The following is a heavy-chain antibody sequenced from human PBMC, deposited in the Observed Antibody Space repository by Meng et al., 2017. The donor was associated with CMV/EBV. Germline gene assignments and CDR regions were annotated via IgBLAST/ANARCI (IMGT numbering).Heavy chain of an antibody. V-gene: IGHV4-59*01. CDR2: IYYSGST. CDR1: GGFISSYY. J-gene: IGHJ3*02. Sequence: GSLRLSCTVSGGFISSYYWSWIRQPPGKGLEWIGYIYYSGSTNYNPSLKSRVTISVDTSKNQFSLKLSSVTAADTAVYYCARGGYTDSRKGRGTFDIWGQGTMVTVSS. D-gene: IGHD5-12*01. CDR3: ARGGYTDSRKGRGTFDI.